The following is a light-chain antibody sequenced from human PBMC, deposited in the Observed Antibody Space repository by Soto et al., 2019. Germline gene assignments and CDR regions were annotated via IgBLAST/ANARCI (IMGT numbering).Light chain of an antibody. CDR3: QQRSNWPPGLT. CDR2: DTS. V-gene: IGKV3-11*01. Sequence: DIVVTQSPDTLSACPGERVTLSGLASQFVSSRLAWYQQRPGQVPRLLIYDTSTRATGIPARFSGSGSGTDFTLTISSLEPEDFAVYYCQQRSNWPPGLTFGGGTKVDIK. CDR1: QFVSSR. J-gene: IGKJ4*01.